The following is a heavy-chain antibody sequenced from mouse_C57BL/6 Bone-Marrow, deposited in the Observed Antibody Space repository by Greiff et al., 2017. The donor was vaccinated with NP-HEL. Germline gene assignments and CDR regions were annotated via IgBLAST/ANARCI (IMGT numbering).Heavy chain of an antibody. Sequence: QVQLKQPGAELVKPGASVKLSCKASGYTFTSYWMHWVKQRPGRGLEWIGRIDPNSGGTKYNEKVKSKATLTVDKPSSTADMQLSSLTSEDSAVYYCARSGLTGTLAYWGQGTLVTVSA. V-gene: IGHV1-72*01. CDR2: IDPNSGGT. J-gene: IGHJ3*01. D-gene: IGHD4-1*01. CDR1: GYTFTSYW. CDR3: ARSGLTGTLAY.